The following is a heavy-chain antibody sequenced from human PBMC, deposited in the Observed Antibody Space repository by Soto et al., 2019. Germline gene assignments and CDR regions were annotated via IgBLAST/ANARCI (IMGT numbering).Heavy chain of an antibody. J-gene: IGHJ4*02. CDR1: GFTFSSYT. D-gene: IGHD4-17*01. CDR3: AKDLRPDGVWDFDY. CDR2: INSGGRT. Sequence: PGGSLRLSRAASGFTFSSYTMNWVRQAPGKGLEWVSGINSGGRTYYADSVKGRFTISRDDSKNTLYLQIISLRAEDTAIYYCAKDLRPDGVWDFDYWGQGTLVTVSS. V-gene: IGHV3-23*01.